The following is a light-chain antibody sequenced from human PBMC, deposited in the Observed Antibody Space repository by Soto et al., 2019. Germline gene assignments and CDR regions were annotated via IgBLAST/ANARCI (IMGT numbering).Light chain of an antibody. Sequence: QSVLTQPPSASGTPGQRVTISCSGSSSNIGSNPVSWYQQLPGTAPKSLIYSDNQRPSGVPDRISGSRSGTSASLGISGLQSEDEAEYYCAAWDDSLRGRVFGGGAKVTVL. CDR3: AAWDDSLRGRV. CDR2: SDN. J-gene: IGLJ2*01. V-gene: IGLV1-44*01. CDR1: SSNIGSNP.